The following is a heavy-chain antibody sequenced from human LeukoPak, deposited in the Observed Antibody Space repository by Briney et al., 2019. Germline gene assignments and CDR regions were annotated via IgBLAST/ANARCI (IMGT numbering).Heavy chain of an antibody. V-gene: IGHV4-59*12. CDR2: IYYSGST. CDR3: ARGPRIYSGRRGFDY. CDR1: GGSISSYY. Sequence: SETLSLTCTVSGGSISSYYWSWIRQPPGKGLEWIGYIYYSGSTNYNPSLKSRVTISVDTSKNQFSLKLSSVTAADTAVYYCARGPRIYSGRRGFDYWGQGTLVTVSS. J-gene: IGHJ4*02. D-gene: IGHD5-12*01.